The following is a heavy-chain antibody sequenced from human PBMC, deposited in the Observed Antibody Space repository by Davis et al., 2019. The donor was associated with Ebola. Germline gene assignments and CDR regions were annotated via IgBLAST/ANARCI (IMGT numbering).Heavy chain of an antibody. CDR2: INSDGSST. V-gene: IGHV3-74*01. CDR3: AKGVRGAAFDY. D-gene: IGHD3-10*01. Sequence: GESLKISCAASGFTFSSYWMHWVRQAPGKGLVWVSRINSDGSSTSYADSVKGRFTISRDNSKNTLYLQMNSLRAEDTAVYYCAKGVRGAAFDYWGQGTLVTVSS. J-gene: IGHJ4*02. CDR1: GFTFSSYW.